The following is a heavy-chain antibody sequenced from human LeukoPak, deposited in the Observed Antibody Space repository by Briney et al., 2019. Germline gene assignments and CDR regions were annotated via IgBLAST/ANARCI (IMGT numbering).Heavy chain of an antibody. CDR3: ARDKAHSYGRYFDP. CDR1: AGSISTYY. V-gene: IGHV4-59*01. CDR2: ISYGNT. D-gene: IGHD5-18*01. Sequence: WATLSLTCSGPAGSISTYYWNWIRQSPGKGLEWIGHISYGNTEYNPSLKSRVTISVDTSKNKFSLKLTSVTAADTAVYYCARDKAHSYGRYFDPWGQGALVTVSS. J-gene: IGHJ5*02.